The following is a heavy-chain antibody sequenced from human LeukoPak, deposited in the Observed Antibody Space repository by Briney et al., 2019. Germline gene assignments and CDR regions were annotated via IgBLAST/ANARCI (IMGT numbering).Heavy chain of an antibody. Sequence: SETLSLSCNVSGDSVSAGYWTRIRQSPAKGLEWIGFIYDNGVTDYNPSLKSRLIISLDTSKNQFSLTLRSVSAADSAIYYCAGRGHRYSRDWGQGILVTVSS. J-gene: IGHJ1*01. V-gene: IGHV4-4*09. CDR2: IYDNGVT. CDR3: AGRGHRYSRD. CDR1: GDSVSAGY. D-gene: IGHD2-15*01.